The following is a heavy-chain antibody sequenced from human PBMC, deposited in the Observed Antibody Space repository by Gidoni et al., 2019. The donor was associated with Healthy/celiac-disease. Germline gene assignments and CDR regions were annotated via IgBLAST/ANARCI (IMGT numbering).Heavy chain of an antibody. CDR2: RKQDGSEK. D-gene: IGHD2-8*01. CDR1: GFTFSSYW. Sequence: EVQLVESGGGLVQPGGSLRLSCAASGFTFSSYWMSWVRQAPGKGLEWVANRKQDGSEKDYVDSVKGRFTISRDNAKNSLYLQMNSLRAEDTAVYYCARGAGPGAPIHCTNGVCYYWFDPWGQGTLVTVSS. CDR3: ARGAGPGAPIHCTNGVCYYWFDP. J-gene: IGHJ5*02. V-gene: IGHV3-7*03.